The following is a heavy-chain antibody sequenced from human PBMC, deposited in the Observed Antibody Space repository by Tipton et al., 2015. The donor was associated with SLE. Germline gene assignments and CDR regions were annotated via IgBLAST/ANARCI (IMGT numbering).Heavy chain of an antibody. V-gene: IGHV4-30-2*01. J-gene: IGHJ4*02. CDR1: GGSISSGGYS. Sequence: TLSLTCAVSGGSISSGGYSWSWIRQPPGKGLEWIGYIYHSGSTYYNPSLKSRVTISVDRSKNQFSLKLSSVTAADTAVYYCARRVTGTRGAFDYWGQGTLVTVSS. CDR3: ARRVTGTRGAFDY. CDR2: IYHSGST. D-gene: IGHD1-7*01.